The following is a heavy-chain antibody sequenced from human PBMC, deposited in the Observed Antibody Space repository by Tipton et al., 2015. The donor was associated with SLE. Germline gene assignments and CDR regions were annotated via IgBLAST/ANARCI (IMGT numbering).Heavy chain of an antibody. D-gene: IGHD2-15*01. CDR3: ARGLGVVVAVAFDI. V-gene: IGHV4-34*01. CDR2: INHSGST. J-gene: IGHJ3*02. Sequence: TLSLTCAVNGGTLSGYCWNWIRQPPGKGLEWFGEINHSGSTNYNPSLKSRVTISVDTSKNQFSLKLSSVTAADTAVYYCARGLGVVVAVAFDIWGQGTMVTVSS. CDR1: GGTLSGYC.